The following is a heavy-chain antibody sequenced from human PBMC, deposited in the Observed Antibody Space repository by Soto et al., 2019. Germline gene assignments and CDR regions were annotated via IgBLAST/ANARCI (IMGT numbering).Heavy chain of an antibody. D-gene: IGHD3-16*02. J-gene: IGHJ4*02. CDR3: TTYDYIWGNYRYRWDC. Sequence: EVQLVESGGGLVKPGGSLRLSCAASGFPFSNAWMSWVRQAPGEGLEWVARIKSETDGGTTDYAAPVEGRITVSRDESKNTLDLQMTSLKTDGAAVDYCTTYDYIWGNYRYRWDCWGQGTLVTVSS. V-gene: IGHV3-15*01. CDR2: IKSETDGGTT. CDR1: GFPFSNAW.